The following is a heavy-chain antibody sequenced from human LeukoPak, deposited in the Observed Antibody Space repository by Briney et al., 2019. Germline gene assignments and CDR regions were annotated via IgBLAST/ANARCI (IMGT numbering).Heavy chain of an antibody. CDR3: VRDGDTDWYDP. D-gene: IGHD5-18*01. CDR1: GFTISDYW. V-gene: IGHV3-7*01. CDR2: IKQDASER. J-gene: IGHJ5*02. Sequence: PRGSLRLSCAASGFTISDYWMTWVRQAPGKGLEWVANIKQDASERTYVDSVKGRFTISRDNAKNSIFLQMNSLRVEDMATYYCVRDGDTDWYDPWGQGTLVSVSS.